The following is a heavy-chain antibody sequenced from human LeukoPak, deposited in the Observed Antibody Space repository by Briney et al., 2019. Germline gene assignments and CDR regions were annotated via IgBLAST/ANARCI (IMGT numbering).Heavy chain of an antibody. CDR2: TYYSGST. CDR1: GGPIRDFY. D-gene: IGHD5-24*01. J-gene: IGHJ3*01. CDR3: TRHKRWLQFPDAFDV. V-gene: IGHV4-59*08. Sequence: SETLSLTCTVSGGPIRDFYWSWIRLPPGKGLEWIGYTYYSGSTSYNPSLESRVAISVDMSKGQFSLELSSVTAADTAIYYCTRHKRWLQFPDAFDVWGRGTMVTVSS.